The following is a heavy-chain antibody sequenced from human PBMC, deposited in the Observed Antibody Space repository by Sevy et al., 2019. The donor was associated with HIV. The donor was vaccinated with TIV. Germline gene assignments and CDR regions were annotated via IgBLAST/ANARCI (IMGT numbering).Heavy chain of an antibody. CDR3: ARDGVRGVIGGYYFDY. J-gene: IGHJ4*02. CDR1: GFTFSSYA. CDR2: ISYDGSNK. Sequence: GGSLRLSCVASGFTFSSYAMHWVRQAPGKGLEWVAVISYDGSNKYYADSVKGRFTISRDNSKNTLYLQMNSLRAEDTAVYYCARDGVRGVIGGYYFDYWGQGTLVTVSS. D-gene: IGHD3-10*01. V-gene: IGHV3-30*04.